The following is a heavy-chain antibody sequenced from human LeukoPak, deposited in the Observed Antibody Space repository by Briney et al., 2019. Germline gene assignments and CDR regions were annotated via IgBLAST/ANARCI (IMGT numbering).Heavy chain of an antibody. J-gene: IGHJ4*02. Sequence: GGSLRLSCAASGFTFSSYEMNWVRQAPGKGLEWVSSISSGAATIYYADSVKGRFTISRDNAKNSLYLQMNSLRAADTAVYYCARVGVLSSSWLLYWGQGTLVTVSS. CDR2: ISSGAATI. V-gene: IGHV3-48*03. CDR3: ARVGVLSSSWLLY. CDR1: GFTFSSYE. D-gene: IGHD6-13*01.